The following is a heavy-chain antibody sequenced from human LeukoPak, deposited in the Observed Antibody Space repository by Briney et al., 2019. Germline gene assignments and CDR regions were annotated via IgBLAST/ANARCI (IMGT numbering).Heavy chain of an antibody. Sequence: SETLSLTCTVSGYSISSGYYWGWIRQPPGKGLEWIGSIYHSGSTYYNPSLKSRVTISVDTSKNQFSLELSSVTAADTAVYYCARGPIFGVVYNWFDPWGQGTLVTVSS. CDR2: IYHSGST. CDR1: GYSISSGYY. CDR3: ARGPIFGVVYNWFDP. D-gene: IGHD3-3*02. J-gene: IGHJ5*02. V-gene: IGHV4-38-2*02.